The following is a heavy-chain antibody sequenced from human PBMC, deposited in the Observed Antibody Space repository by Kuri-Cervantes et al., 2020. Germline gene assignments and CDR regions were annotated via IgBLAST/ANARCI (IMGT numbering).Heavy chain of an antibody. Sequence: GSLRLSCSVDGGSFSGYYWSWIRQPPGKWLEWIGEINHSGSTNYNPSLKSRITISVDTSKNQFSLKLSSVTAADTAVYYCARRPVYYYGSGSHRGWFYPWGQGTLVTVSS. D-gene: IGHD3-10*01. CDR1: GGSFSGYY. V-gene: IGHV4-34*01. J-gene: IGHJ5*02. CDR2: INHSGST. CDR3: ARRPVYYYGSGSHRGWFYP.